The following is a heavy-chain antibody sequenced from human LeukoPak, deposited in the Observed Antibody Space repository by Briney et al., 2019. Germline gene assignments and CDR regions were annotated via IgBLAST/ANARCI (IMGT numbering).Heavy chain of an antibody. J-gene: IGHJ4*02. CDR3: ASSGLNVVVVAAIDTFDY. D-gene: IGHD2-15*01. V-gene: IGHV3-20*04. Sequence: GGSLRLSCAASGFTFDDYGMSWVRQAPGKGLEWVSGINWNGGSTGYADSVKGRFTISRDNAKNSLYLQMNSLRAEDTAVYYCASSGLNVVVVAAIDTFDYWGQGTLVTVSS. CDR2: INWNGGST. CDR1: GFTFDDYG.